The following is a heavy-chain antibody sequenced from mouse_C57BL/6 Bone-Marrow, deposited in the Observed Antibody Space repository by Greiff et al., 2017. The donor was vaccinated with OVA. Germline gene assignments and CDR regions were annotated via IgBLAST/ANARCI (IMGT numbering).Heavy chain of an antibody. Sequence: QVQLQQSGAELARPGASVKLSCKASGYTFTSYGISWVKQRTGQGLEWIGEIYPRSGNTYYNEKFKGKATLTADKSSSTAYMELRSLTSEDSAVYFCARTVTTVVPYYAMDYWGQGTSVTVSS. CDR2: IYPRSGNT. J-gene: IGHJ4*01. CDR1: GYTFTSYG. CDR3: ARTVTTVVPYYAMDY. D-gene: IGHD1-1*01. V-gene: IGHV1-81*01.